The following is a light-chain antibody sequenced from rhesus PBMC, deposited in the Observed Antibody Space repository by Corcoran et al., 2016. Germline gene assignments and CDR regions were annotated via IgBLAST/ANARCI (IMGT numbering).Light chain of an antibody. CDR1: QGISND. V-gene: IGKV1-41*01. J-gene: IGKJ3*01. CDR2: SAS. CDR3: QPFKNYLFT. Sequence: DIQMTQSPSFLSASVGDRVTITCRASQGISNDLNWYQQKPGKAPKVLRYSASSVERGGQSRYSGSGYVTDFSLTISSLQPEDFATYYCQPFKNYLFTFGPGTKLDIK.